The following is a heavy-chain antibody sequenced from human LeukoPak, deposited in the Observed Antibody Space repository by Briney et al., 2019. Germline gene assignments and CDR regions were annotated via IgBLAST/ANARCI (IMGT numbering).Heavy chain of an antibody. D-gene: IGHD5-24*01. CDR3: ARDRLDGYLDY. Sequence: PSETLSLTCTVSGGSISSYYWSWIRQPPGKGLEWIGYIYYSGSTNYNPSLKSRVTVLEDTSKNQFSLNLTSVTAADTAVYYCARDRLDGYLDYWGQGTLVTVSS. J-gene: IGHJ4*02. V-gene: IGHV4-59*01. CDR1: GGSISSYY. CDR2: IYYSGST.